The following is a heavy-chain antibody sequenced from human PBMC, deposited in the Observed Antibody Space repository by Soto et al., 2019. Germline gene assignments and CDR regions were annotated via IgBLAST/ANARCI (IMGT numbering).Heavy chain of an antibody. J-gene: IGHJ5*02. CDR2: VYYSGST. CDR1: GGSISSTDFY. Sequence: SETLSLTCTVSGGSISSTDFYWGWIRQPPGKGLEWIASVYYSGSTFYNPSLKSRVTMSVDTSKNQFSLNLRSVTAADTAVYYCAGEYSSGQPAKNWFDPWGQGTLVTVSS. CDR3: AGEYSSGQPAKNWFDP. V-gene: IGHV4-39*01. D-gene: IGHD6-19*01.